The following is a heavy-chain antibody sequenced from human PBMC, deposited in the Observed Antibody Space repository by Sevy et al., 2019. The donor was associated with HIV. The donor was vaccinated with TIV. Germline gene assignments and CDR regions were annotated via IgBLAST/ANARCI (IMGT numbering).Heavy chain of an antibody. CDR2: VKQDGSEK. V-gene: IGHV3-7*01. J-gene: IGHJ5*02. Sequence: GGSLRLSCAASGFTFSSYWMSWVRRAPGKGLEWVANVKQDGSEKYYVDSVKGRFTISRDNAKNSLYLQMNSLRAEDTALYYCARASTVLLWFGEDNWFDLWGQGTLVTVSS. CDR3: ARASTVLLWFGEDNWFDL. D-gene: IGHD3-10*01. CDR1: GFTFSSYW.